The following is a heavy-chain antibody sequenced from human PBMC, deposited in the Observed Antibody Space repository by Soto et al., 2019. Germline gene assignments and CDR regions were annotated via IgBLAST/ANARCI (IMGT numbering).Heavy chain of an antibody. CDR1: GGSVSSGSYY. J-gene: IGHJ5*02. CDR2: IYYSGST. CDR3: ARVIGPAWFDP. Sequence: SETLSLTCTVSGGSVSSGSYYWSWIRQPPGKGLEWIGYIYYSGSTNYNPSLKSRVTISVDTSKNQFSLKLSSVTAADTAVYYCARVIGPAWFDPWGQGTLVTVSS. V-gene: IGHV4-61*01.